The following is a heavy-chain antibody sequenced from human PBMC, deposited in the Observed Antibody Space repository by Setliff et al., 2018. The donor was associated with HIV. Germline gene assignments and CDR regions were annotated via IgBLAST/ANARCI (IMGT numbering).Heavy chain of an antibody. CDR2: IHASGKT. J-gene: IGHJ4*02. Sequence: PSETLSLTCTVSGDTDFYWNWIRQPPGKGLEWIGYIHASGKTNYNPSLKSRVTISLDTSKNQFSLQLNTVTPEDTAIYYCARGLIPFYFDYWGQGTLVTVSS. CDR1: GDTDFY. V-gene: IGHV4-4*09. CDR3: ARGLIPFYFDY.